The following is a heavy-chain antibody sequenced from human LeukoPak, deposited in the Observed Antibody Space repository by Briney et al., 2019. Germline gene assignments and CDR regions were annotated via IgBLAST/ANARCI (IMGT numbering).Heavy chain of an antibody. Sequence: GGSLRLSCAASGFTFISYWMSGVRQAPGKGLEGVANIKQDGSEKYYVDSVKGRFTISRDNAKDSLYLQMNIRRAENRAVYYCARADSSIAARLSRSSIFNYYYSMDVWGKGTTVTVSS. J-gene: IGHJ6*03. V-gene: IGHV3-7*01. CDR2: IKQDGSEK. D-gene: IGHD6-6*01. CDR1: GFTFISYW. CDR3: ARADSSIAARLSRSSIFNYYYSMDV.